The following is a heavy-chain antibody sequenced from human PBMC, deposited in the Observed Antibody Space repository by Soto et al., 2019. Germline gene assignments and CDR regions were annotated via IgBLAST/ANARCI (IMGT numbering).Heavy chain of an antibody. CDR2: IYYSGST. CDR1: GGSISSYY. J-gene: IGHJ4*02. Sequence: SGTLSLTCTVSGGSISSYYWSWIRQPPGKGLELVGYIYYSGSTNYNPSLKSRVTISVDTPKNQFSLKLSSVTAADTAVYYCARDREYSGYFDYWGQGILVTVSS. D-gene: IGHD5-12*01. CDR3: ARDREYSGYFDY. V-gene: IGHV4-59*01.